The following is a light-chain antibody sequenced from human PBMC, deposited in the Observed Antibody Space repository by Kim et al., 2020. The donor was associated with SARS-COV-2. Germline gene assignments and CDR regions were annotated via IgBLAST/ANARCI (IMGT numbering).Light chain of an antibody. J-gene: IGLJ2*01. V-gene: IGLV3-1*01. Sequence: VSVSPGQTASITCSGDKLGDKFASWYQQKPGQSPVLVIYQDSKRPSGIPERFSGSNSGNTATLTISGTQAMDEADYYCQAWDSSTAFGGGTQLTVL. CDR2: QDS. CDR3: QAWDSSTA. CDR1: KLGDKF.